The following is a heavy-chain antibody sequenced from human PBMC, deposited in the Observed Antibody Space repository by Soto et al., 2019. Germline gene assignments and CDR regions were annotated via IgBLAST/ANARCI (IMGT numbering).Heavy chain of an antibody. V-gene: IGHV1-24*01. J-gene: IGHJ5*02. CDR2: FDPEDGET. CDR3: ATVSRRCTNGVCPNWFAP. D-gene: IGHD2-8*01. CDR1: GYTLTELS. Sequence: ASVKVSCKVSGYTLTELSMHWVRQAPGKGLEWMGGFDPEDGETIYAQKFQGRVTMTEDTSTDTAYMELSSLRSEDTAVYYCATVSRRCTNGVCPNWFAPWGQGTLVTVSS.